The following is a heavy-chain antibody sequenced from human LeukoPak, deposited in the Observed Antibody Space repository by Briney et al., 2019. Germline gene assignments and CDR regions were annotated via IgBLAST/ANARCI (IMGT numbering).Heavy chain of an antibody. CDR1: GFTFSSYA. CDR3: ATDVLRFLEWLSLFNYFYY. CDR2: ISGSGGST. D-gene: IGHD3-3*01. J-gene: IGHJ4*02. V-gene: IGHV3-23*01. Sequence: GGSLKLSCAASGFTFSSYAMSWVRQAPGKGLEWVSAISGSGGSTYYADSVKGRFTISRDNSKNTLYLQMNSLRAEDTAVYYCATDVLRFLEWLSLFNYFYYWGQGTLVTVSS.